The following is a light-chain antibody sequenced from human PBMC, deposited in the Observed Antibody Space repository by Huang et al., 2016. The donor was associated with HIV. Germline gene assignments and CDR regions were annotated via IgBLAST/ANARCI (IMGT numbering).Light chain of an antibody. CDR1: QTVSDH. CDR2: GGS. CDR3: QQYNTWPTT. J-gene: IGKJ1*01. V-gene: IGKV3-15*01. Sequence: EIVMTQSPATLSVSPGARATLPCRASQTVSDHLAWFQQRPGSPPRLLIDGGSTRASGIPSRFSGSRSGTLFGLVISNLQPEDFAVYYCQQYNTWPTTFGQGTRVEIQ.